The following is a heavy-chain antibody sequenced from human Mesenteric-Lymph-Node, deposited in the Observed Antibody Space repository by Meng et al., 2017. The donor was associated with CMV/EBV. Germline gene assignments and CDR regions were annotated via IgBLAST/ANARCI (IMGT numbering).Heavy chain of an antibody. Sequence: GESLKISCAASGFTVSIKYMTWVRQAPGKGLEWVAVISYDGSNKYYADSVKGRFTISRDNSKNTLYLQMNSLRAEDTAVYYCARDFGGSYFDYWGQGTLVTVSS. CDR3: ARDFGGSYFDY. V-gene: IGHV3-30-3*01. D-gene: IGHD1-26*01. CDR1: GFTVSIKY. J-gene: IGHJ4*02. CDR2: ISYDGSNK.